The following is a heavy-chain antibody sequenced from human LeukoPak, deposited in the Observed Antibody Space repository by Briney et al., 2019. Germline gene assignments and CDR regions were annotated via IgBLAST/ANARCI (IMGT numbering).Heavy chain of an antibody. CDR3: ARTTVVTPRPFDY. V-gene: IGHV1-46*02. CDR2: LNPIGGST. Sequence: GASVKVSCKASGYTFKNYFIHWVRQAPGQGLEWMGILNPIGGSTTYAQKFQGRVTITADKSTSTAYMELSSLRSEDTAVYYCARTTVVTPRPFDYWGQGTLVTVSS. CDR1: GYTFKNYF. D-gene: IGHD4-23*01. J-gene: IGHJ4*02.